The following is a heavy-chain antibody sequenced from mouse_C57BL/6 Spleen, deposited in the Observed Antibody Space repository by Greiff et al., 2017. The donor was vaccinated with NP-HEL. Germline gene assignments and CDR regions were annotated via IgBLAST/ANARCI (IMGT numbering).Heavy chain of an antibody. Sequence: VQLQQSGAELVKPGASVKLSCKASGYTFTSYWMHWVKQRPGQGLEWIGMIHPNSGSTNYNEKFKSKATLTVDKSSSTAYMQLSSLASEDSAVYYCAHLPSYAMDYWGQGTSVTVSS. CDR1: GYTFTSYW. CDR2: IHPNSGST. D-gene: IGHD5-5*01. V-gene: IGHV1-64*01. CDR3: AHLPSYAMDY. J-gene: IGHJ4*01.